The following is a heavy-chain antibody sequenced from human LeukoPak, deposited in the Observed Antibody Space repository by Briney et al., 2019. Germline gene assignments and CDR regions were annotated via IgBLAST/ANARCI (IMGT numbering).Heavy chain of an antibody. V-gene: IGHV3-74*01. J-gene: IGHJ6*02. CDR3: ARGPLYQVPYFSHYYGLDN. CDR2: ISPTGSTT. Sequence: GGSLRLSCTASGFSFSGHWMLWARQLPGKGLVWVSRISPTGSTTSYADSVKGRFTVSRDNAKNTLYLQVNNLRVEDTAVYYCARGPLYQVPYFSHYYGLDNWGQGTTLIVSS. D-gene: IGHD2-2*01. CDR1: GFSFSGHW.